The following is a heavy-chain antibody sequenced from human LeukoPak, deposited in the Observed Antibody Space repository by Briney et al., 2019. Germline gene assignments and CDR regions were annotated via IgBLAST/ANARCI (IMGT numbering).Heavy chain of an antibody. CDR1: GFTFSGSA. V-gene: IGHV3-73*01. D-gene: IGHD3-10*01. Sequence: SGGSLRLSCAASGFTFSGSAMHWVRQASGKGLEWVGRIRSKANSYATAYAASVKGRFTISRDDSKNTAYLQMNSLKTEDTAVYYCTITGSSLGDYWGQGTLVTVSS. CDR3: TITGSSLGDY. CDR2: IRSKANSYAT. J-gene: IGHJ4*02.